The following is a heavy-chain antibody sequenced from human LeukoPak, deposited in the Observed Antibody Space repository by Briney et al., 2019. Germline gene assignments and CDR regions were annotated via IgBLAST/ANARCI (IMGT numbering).Heavy chain of an antibody. Sequence: PSETLSLTCTVSGYSISSGYYWGWIRQPPGKGLEWIGSIYHSGSTYYNPSLKSRVTISVDTSKNQFSLKLSSVTTADTAVYYCARDHPSALAADRYFDLWGRGTLVTVSS. D-gene: IGHD3-10*01. CDR3: ARDHPSALAADRYFDL. J-gene: IGHJ2*01. V-gene: IGHV4-38-2*02. CDR1: GYSISSGYY. CDR2: IYHSGST.